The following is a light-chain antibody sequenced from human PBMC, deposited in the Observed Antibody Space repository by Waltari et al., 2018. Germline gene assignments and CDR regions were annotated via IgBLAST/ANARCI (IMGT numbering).Light chain of an antibody. CDR1: SSDVGGYNY. V-gene: IGLV2-14*03. CDR3: ASYTSTRTVV. Sequence: QSALTQPASVSGSPGQSIATSCSGTSSDVGGYNYVSWYQQHPGNAPKLIIFDVTRWPSGVSNRFSGSKSGNTASLTIFGLQAEDEADYYCASYTSTRTVVFGGGTRVTVL. CDR2: DVT. J-gene: IGLJ2*01.